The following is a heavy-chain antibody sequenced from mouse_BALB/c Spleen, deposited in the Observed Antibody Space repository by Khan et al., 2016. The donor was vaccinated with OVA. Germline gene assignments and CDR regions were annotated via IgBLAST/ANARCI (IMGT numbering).Heavy chain of an antibody. J-gene: IGHJ4*01. CDR1: GYTFTIYG. CDR3: ARVGYNGTMDY. V-gene: IGHV9-3-1*01. D-gene: IGHD2-14*01. Sequence: QIQLVQSGPELRKPGETVKISCKASGYTFTIYGMNWVRQAPGKGLKWMGWINTYTGEPTYADDFKGRFAFSLETSASTAYLQINNLKTEDTATXFCARVGYNGTMDYWGQGTSVTVSS. CDR2: INTYTGEP.